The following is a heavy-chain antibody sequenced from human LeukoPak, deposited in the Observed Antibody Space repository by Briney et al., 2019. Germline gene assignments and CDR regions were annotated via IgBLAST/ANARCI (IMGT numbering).Heavy chain of an antibody. CDR2: IYYSGST. CDR3: ARGRLGWCHYFWFDP. D-gene: IGHD6-19*01. J-gene: IGHJ5*02. V-gene: IGHV4-59*01. CDR1: GGSNSSYY. Sequence: SETLSLTCTVWGGSNSSYYWSWIRHPPGKGLEGIGYIYYSGSTKYNPSLKSRATISVDTSKNQFSLKLSSVNAADTAGYYCARGRLGWCHYFWFDPWGQGTLVTVSS.